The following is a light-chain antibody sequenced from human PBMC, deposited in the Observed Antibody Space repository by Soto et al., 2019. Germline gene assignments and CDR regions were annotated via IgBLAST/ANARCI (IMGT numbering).Light chain of an antibody. V-gene: IGLV1-51*01. CDR3: GTWDSSLSAGV. Sequence: QSVLTQPPSVSAAPGQKVTISCSGSSSNIGNNYVSWYQQLPGTAPKLLIYDNNKRPSGIPDRFSGSKSGTSATLGITGLQTGDEADYYCGTWDSSLSAGVFAGGTK. J-gene: IGLJ3*02. CDR2: DNN. CDR1: SSNIGNNY.